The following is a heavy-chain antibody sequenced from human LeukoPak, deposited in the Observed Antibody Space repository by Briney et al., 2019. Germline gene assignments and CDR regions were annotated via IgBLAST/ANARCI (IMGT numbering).Heavy chain of an antibody. V-gene: IGHV3-7*01. Sequence: PGGSLRLSCAASGFTFRSYWMSWVRQAPGKGLEWVANIKQDGSEKYYVDSVKGRFTISRDNAKNSLYLQMNSLRAEDTAVYYCARELRYVTMVRGVIQSTGYYMDVWGKGTTVTVSS. D-gene: IGHD3-10*01. CDR3: ARELRYVTMVRGVIQSTGYYMDV. CDR2: IKQDGSEK. J-gene: IGHJ6*03. CDR1: GFTFRSYW.